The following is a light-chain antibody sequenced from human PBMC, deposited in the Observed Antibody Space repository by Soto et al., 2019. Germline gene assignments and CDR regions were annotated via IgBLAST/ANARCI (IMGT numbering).Light chain of an antibody. CDR1: QSISSY. Sequence: DIQMTQSPSSLSASVGDRFTITCLASQSISSYLNWYQQKPGKAPNLLIYGVSSLHSGVPSRFSGSGSETDFTLTISSLQPEDFATYYCQQSYSNPRTFGQGTKVDIK. J-gene: IGKJ1*01. CDR3: QQSYSNPRT. V-gene: IGKV1-39*01. CDR2: GVS.